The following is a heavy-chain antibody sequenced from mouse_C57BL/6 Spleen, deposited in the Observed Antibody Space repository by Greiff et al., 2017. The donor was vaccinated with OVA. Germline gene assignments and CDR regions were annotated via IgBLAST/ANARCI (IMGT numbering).Heavy chain of an antibody. CDR1: GYAFSSSW. CDR3: ARSRDYPFAY. Sequence: QVQLQQSGPELVKPGASVKISYKASGYAFSSSWMNWVKQRPGKGLEWIGRIYPGDGDTNYNGKFKGKATLTADKSSSTAYMQLSSLTSEDSAVYFCARSRDYPFAYWGQGTLVTVSA. CDR2: IYPGDGDT. D-gene: IGHD2-4*01. J-gene: IGHJ3*01. V-gene: IGHV1-82*01.